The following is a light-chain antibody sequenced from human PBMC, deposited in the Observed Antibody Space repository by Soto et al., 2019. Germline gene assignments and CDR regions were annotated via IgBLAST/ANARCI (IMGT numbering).Light chain of an antibody. CDR3: AAWDDSRYGVV. CDR2: SSD. CDR1: SSNIGSNH. J-gene: IGLJ2*01. V-gene: IGLV1-44*01. Sequence: QSVLTQSPSASGTPGQRVIIACSGSSSNIGSNHVNWYRHLPGAAPKLLIFSSDQRPSGVPDRFSCSKSGTTDSLAITGRQSGYEADYDCAAWDDSRYGVVFGGGTKLTVL.